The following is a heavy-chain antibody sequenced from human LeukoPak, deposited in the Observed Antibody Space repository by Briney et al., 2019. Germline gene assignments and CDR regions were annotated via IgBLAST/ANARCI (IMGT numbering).Heavy chain of an antibody. V-gene: IGHV3-30*02. CDR3: ARQSNYYDFRGQGAFDI. D-gene: IGHD3-22*01. Sequence: PGGSLRLSCAASGFTFSTYGIHWVRQAPGKGLEWVAFIRYDGSNKYYADSVKGRFTISKDNSKNTLFLQMNSLRPEDTAVYYCARQSNYYDFRGQGAFDIWGQGTMVTVSS. CDR1: GFTFSTYG. CDR2: IRYDGSNK. J-gene: IGHJ3*02.